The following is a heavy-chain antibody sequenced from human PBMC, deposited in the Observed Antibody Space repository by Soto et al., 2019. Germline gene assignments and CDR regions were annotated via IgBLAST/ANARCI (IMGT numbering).Heavy chain of an antibody. J-gene: IGHJ4*02. V-gene: IGHV3-23*01. Sequence: GGSLRLSCAASGFTFSSYAMSWVRQAPGKGLEWVSAISGSGGGAYYADSVKGRFTISRDNSKNTLYLQMNSLRAEDTAVYYRAKEDYYDSSGDYGNPFDYWGQGTLVTVSS. D-gene: IGHD3-22*01. CDR2: ISGSGGGA. CDR1: GFTFSSYA. CDR3: AKEDYYDSSGDYGNPFDY.